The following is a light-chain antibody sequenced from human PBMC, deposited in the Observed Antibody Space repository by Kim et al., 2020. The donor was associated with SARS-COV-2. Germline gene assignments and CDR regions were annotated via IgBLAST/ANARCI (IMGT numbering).Light chain of an antibody. Sequence: SPGERAPPSCSASQSVTGNYLAWYQQKPGQAPRLIIYGASSRTTGIPDRFSGSGSGTDFTLTISRLEPEDFAVFYCQQYGTSPRTFGQGTKVDIK. CDR1: QSVTGNY. CDR3: QQYGTSPRT. CDR2: GAS. J-gene: IGKJ1*01. V-gene: IGKV3-20*01.